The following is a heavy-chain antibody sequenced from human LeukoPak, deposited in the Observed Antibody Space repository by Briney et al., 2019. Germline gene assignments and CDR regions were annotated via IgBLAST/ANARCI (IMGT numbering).Heavy chain of an antibody. Sequence: SETLSLTCAVYGGSFSGYYWSWIRQPPGKGLEWIGEINHSGSTNYNPSLKSRVTISVDTSKNQFSLKLSSVTAADTAVYYCARGHFYYDSSDDAFDIWGQGTMVTVSS. CDR3: ARGHFYYDSSDDAFDI. D-gene: IGHD3-22*01. CDR2: INHSGST. J-gene: IGHJ3*02. V-gene: IGHV4-34*01. CDR1: GGSFSGYY.